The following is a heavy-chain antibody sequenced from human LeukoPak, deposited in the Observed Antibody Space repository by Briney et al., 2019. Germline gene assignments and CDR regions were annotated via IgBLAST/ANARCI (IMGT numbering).Heavy chain of an antibody. CDR2: VHHTGII. CDR3: ARQHYALNWFDP. CDR1: GGSISSGTYY. D-gene: IGHD4-17*01. Sequence: PSETLSLTCTVSGGSISSGTYYWDWIRQAPGNGLEWIGNVHHTGIIYYNPSLKSRVTMSVDTSKNQFSLKLNSLTAADTAVYYCARQHYALNWFDPWGQGTLVTVSS. J-gene: IGHJ5*02. V-gene: IGHV4-39*01.